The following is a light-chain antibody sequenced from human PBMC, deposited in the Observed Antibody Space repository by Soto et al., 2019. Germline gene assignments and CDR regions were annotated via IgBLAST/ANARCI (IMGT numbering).Light chain of an antibody. Sequence: QSALTQPRSMSGSPGQSVTISCTGTSSDVGGYNYVSWHQQRPGNAPKLMIYDVSKRPSGVPDRFSGSKSGNTASLTISGLQAEDEADYYCCSYAGSYTLLFGGGTKVTVL. V-gene: IGLV2-11*01. CDR3: CSYAGSYTLL. CDR1: SSDVGGYNY. J-gene: IGLJ2*01. CDR2: DVS.